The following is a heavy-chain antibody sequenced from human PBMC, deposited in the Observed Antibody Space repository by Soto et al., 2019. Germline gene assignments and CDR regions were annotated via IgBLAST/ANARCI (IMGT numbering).Heavy chain of an antibody. Sequence: EVQLVESGGGLVQPGGSLRLSCAASGFTFSSYEMNWVRQAPGKGLEWVSYISSSGSTIYYADSVKGRFTISRDNAKNSLYLQMNSLRAEDTAVYYCARDRDSNYWFDPWGQGTLVTVSS. V-gene: IGHV3-48*03. J-gene: IGHJ5*02. CDR2: ISSSGSTI. CDR1: GFTFSSYE. D-gene: IGHD4-4*01. CDR3: ARDRDSNYWFDP.